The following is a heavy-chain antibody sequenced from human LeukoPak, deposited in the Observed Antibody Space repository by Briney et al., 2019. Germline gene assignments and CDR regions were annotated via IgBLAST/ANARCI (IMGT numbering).Heavy chain of an antibody. V-gene: IGHV4-4*02. Sequence: SETLSLTYAVSGGSISGSNWWSWVRQPPGKGLEWIGEIYHSGSTNYNPSLKSRVTISVDKSKNQFSLKLSSVTAADTAVYYCARSGGTWIYNFWGQGTLVIVSS. CDR1: GGSISGSNW. J-gene: IGHJ4*02. CDR3: ARSGGTWIYNF. D-gene: IGHD1-7*01. CDR2: IYHSGST.